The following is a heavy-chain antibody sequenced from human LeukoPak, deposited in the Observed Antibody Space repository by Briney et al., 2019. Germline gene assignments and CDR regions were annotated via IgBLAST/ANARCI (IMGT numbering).Heavy chain of an antibody. V-gene: IGHV3-23*01. J-gene: IGHJ4*02. CDR1: GFTFSSYA. CDR3: AKDNSGYVRNCFDY. Sequence: GGSLRLSCAASGFTFSSYAMSWVRQAPGKGLEWVSAISGSGGSTYYADSVKGRFTISRDNSKNTLYLQMNSLRAEDTAVYYRAKDNSGYVRNCFDYRGQGTLVTVSS. CDR2: ISGSGGST. D-gene: IGHD5-12*01.